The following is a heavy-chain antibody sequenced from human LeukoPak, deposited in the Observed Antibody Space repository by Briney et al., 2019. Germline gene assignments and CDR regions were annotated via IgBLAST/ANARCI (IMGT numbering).Heavy chain of an antibody. CDR3: ARDPSYTSGYFDD. D-gene: IGHD6-19*01. CDR2: IHQDGGEV. Sequence: GGTLRLSCVASGFTFRTYWWNWFRRAPGKGLEWVGNIHQDGGEVNYVDSVRGRFTISRDNAKDSLFLQMNSLRAEDTAVYYCARDPSYTSGYFDDWGQGTPVIVSS. V-gene: IGHV3-7*01. CDR1: GFTFRTYW. J-gene: IGHJ4*02.